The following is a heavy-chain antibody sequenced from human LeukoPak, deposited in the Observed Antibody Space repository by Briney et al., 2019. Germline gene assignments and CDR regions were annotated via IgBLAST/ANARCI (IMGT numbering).Heavy chain of an antibody. Sequence: GGSLRLSCAASGFDFSSNWMHWVRHAPGQGLVWVSRIKGDGISTNYADSVKGRFTISKDIAKNTLYLQMNSLRAEDTGVYYCAKDHYWSIDYWGRGTLVTVSS. J-gene: IGHJ4*02. CDR2: IKGDGIST. CDR1: GFDFSSNW. D-gene: IGHD3-3*01. V-gene: IGHV3-74*01. CDR3: AKDHYWSIDY.